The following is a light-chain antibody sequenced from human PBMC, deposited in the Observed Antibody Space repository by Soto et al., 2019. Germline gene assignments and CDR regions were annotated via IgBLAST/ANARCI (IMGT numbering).Light chain of an antibody. CDR2: WAS. CDR3: QKNYSPART. V-gene: IGKV4-1*01. J-gene: IGKJ1*01. Sequence: DIVMTQSPDSLAVSLGERATINCKSSQSVLYSSNNKNYLAWYQQKPGQPPKLLIYWASTRESGVPDRFSGSGSGTDFTLSISSLQAEDVAVYYCQKNYSPARTFGQGTKVDIK. CDR1: QSVLYSSNNKNY.